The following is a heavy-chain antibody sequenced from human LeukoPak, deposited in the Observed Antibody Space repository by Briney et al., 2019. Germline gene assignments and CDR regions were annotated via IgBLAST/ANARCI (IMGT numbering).Heavy chain of an antibody. CDR2: IYYSGST. J-gene: IGHJ4*02. Sequence: SETLSLTCTVSGGSISSYYWSWIRQPPGKGLEWIGYIYYSGSTNYNPSLKSRVTISVDTSKNQFSLKLSSVTAADTAVYYCARSNYSSGFYFDYWGQGTLVTVSS. V-gene: IGHV4-59*01. D-gene: IGHD6-19*01. CDR3: ARSNYSSGFYFDY. CDR1: GGSISSYY.